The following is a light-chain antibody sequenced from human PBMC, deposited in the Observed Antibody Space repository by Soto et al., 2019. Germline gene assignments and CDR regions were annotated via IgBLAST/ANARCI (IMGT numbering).Light chain of an antibody. J-gene: IGKJ1*01. CDR2: GAS. V-gene: IGKV3-20*01. Sequence: DTVLTQSPGTLSLSPGERATLSCRASQSVTSTYLAWYQQKPGQAPRLLIYGASTRATGIPDRFSGGGSGTDFTLTISRLEPEEFAVYYCQQYAYPPWTFGHGTKVEIK. CDR3: QQYAYPPWT. CDR1: QSVTSTY.